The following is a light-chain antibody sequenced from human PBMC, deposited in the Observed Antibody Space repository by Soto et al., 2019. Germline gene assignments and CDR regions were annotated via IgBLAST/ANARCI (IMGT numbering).Light chain of an antibody. CDR1: QSISNH. J-gene: IGKJ4*01. Sequence: DIQMTQSPSSLSASVEDRVIITCRASQSISNHLNWYQQKPGKAPKLLIFAASSLQSGVPSRFSGSRSGPDFTLTISSLQPEDFATYYCQQSYSTPLNFGGGTKVDIK. CDR3: QQSYSTPLN. V-gene: IGKV1-39*01. CDR2: AAS.